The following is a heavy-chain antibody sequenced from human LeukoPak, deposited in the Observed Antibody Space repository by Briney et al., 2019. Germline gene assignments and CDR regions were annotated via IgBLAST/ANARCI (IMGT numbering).Heavy chain of an antibody. CDR2: ISSSSSYI. CDR3: ARGWTYYYDSSGSNFDY. V-gene: IGHV3-21*01. CDR1: GFTFSSYS. Sequence: GGSLRLSCAASGFTFSSYSMNWVRQAPGKGLEWVSSISSSSSYIYYADSVKGRFTISRDNAKNSLYLQMNSLRAEDTAVYYCARGWTYYYDSSGSNFDYWGQGTLVTVSS. J-gene: IGHJ4*02. D-gene: IGHD3-22*01.